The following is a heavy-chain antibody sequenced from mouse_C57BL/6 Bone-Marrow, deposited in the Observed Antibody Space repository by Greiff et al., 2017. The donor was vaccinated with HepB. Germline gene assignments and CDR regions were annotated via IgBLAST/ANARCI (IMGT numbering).Heavy chain of an antibody. CDR3: ASADGYCRYFDV. V-gene: IGHV1-82*01. J-gene: IGHJ1*03. CDR1: GYAFSSSW. Sequence: VQLQQSGPELVKPGASVKISCKASGYAFSSSWMNWVKQRPGQGLEWIGRIYPGDGDTNYNGKFKGKATLTADKSSSTAYMQLSSLTSEDSAVYFCASADGYCRYFDVWGTGATITVSS. CDR2: IYPGDGDT. D-gene: IGHD2-3*01.